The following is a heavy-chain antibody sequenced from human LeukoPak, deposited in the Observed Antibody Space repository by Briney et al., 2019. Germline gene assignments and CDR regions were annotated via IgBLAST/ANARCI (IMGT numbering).Heavy chain of an antibody. CDR2: IYSGGST. CDR3: ARALYYYDSSGCWFDP. Sequence: GGSLRLSCAASGFTVSSNYMSWVRQAPGKGLEWVSVIYSGGSTYYADSVKGRFTISRDNSKNTLYLQMNSLRAEDTAVYYCARALYYYDSSGCWFDPWGQGTLVTVSS. CDR1: GFTVSSNY. J-gene: IGHJ5*02. V-gene: IGHV3-53*01. D-gene: IGHD3-22*01.